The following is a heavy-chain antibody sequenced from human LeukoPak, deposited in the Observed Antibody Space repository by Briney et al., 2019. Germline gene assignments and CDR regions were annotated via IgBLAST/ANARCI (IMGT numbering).Heavy chain of an antibody. CDR3: ARDLADYGDYGAFDI. J-gene: IGHJ3*02. Sequence: GGSLRLSCAAPGFTFSSYAMSWVRQAPGKGLEWVSAISGSGGSTYYADSVKGRLTISRDNSKNTLYLQMNSLRAEDTAVYYCARDLADYGDYGAFDIWGQGTMVTVSS. V-gene: IGHV3-23*01. CDR1: GFTFSSYA. CDR2: ISGSGGST. D-gene: IGHD4-17*01.